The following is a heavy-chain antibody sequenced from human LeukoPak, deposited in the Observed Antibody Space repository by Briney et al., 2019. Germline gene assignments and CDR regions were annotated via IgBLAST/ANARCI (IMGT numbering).Heavy chain of an antibody. V-gene: IGHV4-39*07. J-gene: IGHJ4*02. CDR2: VFYSGRT. CDR3: ARDRGEFYDSSGYYGYFDY. D-gene: IGHD3-22*01. CDR1: GDSISSSPYY. Sequence: PSETLSLTCTVAGDSISSSPYYWGWIRQSPGKGLEWLGSVFYSGRTYYNPSLKSRVTISEDTTKNQLSLKVKSVTAADTAVYYCARDRGEFYDSSGYYGYFDYWGQGALVTVSS.